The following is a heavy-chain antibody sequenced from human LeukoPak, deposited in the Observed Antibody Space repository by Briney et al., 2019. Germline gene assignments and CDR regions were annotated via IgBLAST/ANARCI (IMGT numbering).Heavy chain of an antibody. Sequence: GGSLRLSSAASGFTFSSYAMHWVRQAPGKGLEWVAVISYDGSNKYYSDSVKGRFTISRDNSKNTLYLQMNSLRAEDTAVYYCARTLGYCSGGSCYNYGMDVWGQGTTVTVSS. D-gene: IGHD2-15*01. CDR1: GFTFSSYA. CDR3: ARTLGYCSGGSCYNYGMDV. CDR2: ISYDGSNK. J-gene: IGHJ6*02. V-gene: IGHV3-30-3*01.